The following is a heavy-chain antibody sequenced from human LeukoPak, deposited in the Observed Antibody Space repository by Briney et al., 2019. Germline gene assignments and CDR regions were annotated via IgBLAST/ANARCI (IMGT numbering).Heavy chain of an antibody. Sequence: GASVKVSCKASGYIFTGYYMHWVRQAPGQGLEWMGWINPNSGGTNNAQKFQGRVTMTRDTSISTAYMELSRLRSDDTAVYYCARSDYYCYYMDVWGKGTTVTVSS. J-gene: IGHJ6*03. CDR1: GYIFTGYY. V-gene: IGHV1-2*02. CDR3: ARSDYYCYYMDV. CDR2: INPNSGGT.